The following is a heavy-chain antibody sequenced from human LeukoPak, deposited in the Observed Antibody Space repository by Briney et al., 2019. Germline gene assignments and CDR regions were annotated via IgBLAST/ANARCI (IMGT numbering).Heavy chain of an antibody. CDR1: GGSFRGYY. CDR2: ITHSGAT. J-gene: IGHJ5*02. V-gene: IGHV4-34*01. CDR3: ARGVLRVTRARGTSKAFDP. D-gene: IGHD3-10*01. Sequence: PSETLSLTCGVSGGSFRGYYWSWIRLSPGRGLEWIGEITHSGATKYNPSLASRLTIPLDTSKDQFSLKLTSATAADTAVYYCARGVLRVTRARGTSKAFDPWGQGTQVSVFS.